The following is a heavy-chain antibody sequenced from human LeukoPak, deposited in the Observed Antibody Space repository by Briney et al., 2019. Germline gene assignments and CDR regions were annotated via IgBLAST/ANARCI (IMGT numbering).Heavy chain of an antibody. D-gene: IGHD3-16*02. V-gene: IGHV5-51*01. J-gene: IGHJ4*02. CDR3: ASQRYDYVWGSYREYDY. Sequence: GESLKISCKGSGYSFTSYWIGWVRLMPGKGLEWMGIIYPGDSDTRYSPSFQGQVTISADKSISTAYLQWSSLKASDTAMYYCASQRYDYVWGSYREYDYWGQGTLVTVSS. CDR2: IYPGDSDT. CDR1: GYSFTSYW.